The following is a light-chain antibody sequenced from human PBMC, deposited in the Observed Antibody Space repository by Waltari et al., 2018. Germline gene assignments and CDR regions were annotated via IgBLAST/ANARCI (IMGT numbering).Light chain of an antibody. CDR1: QDISRW. CDR2: AAS. CDR3: QQGNSFPLS. J-gene: IGKJ4*01. V-gene: IGKV1-12*01. Sequence: DIQMTQFPPSVSASVGDRVTITWRASQDISRWLAWYQQKPGKAPKFLIYAASNLQSGVPSRFSGSGSGTHFTLTISSLQPQDFATYYCQQGNSFPLSFGGGTKVEIK.